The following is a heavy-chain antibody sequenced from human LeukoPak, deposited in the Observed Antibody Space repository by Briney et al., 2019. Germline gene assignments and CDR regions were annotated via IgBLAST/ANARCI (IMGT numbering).Heavy chain of an antibody. CDR2: INPNSGGT. Sequence: ASVKVSCTASGYTFTGYYMHWVRQAPGQGPEWMGWINPNSGGTNYAQKFQGWVTMTRDTSISTAYMELSRLRSDDTAVYYCARGGNSSSWYYFDYWGQGTLVTVSS. CDR1: GYTFTGYY. CDR3: ARGGNSSSWYYFDY. D-gene: IGHD6-13*01. V-gene: IGHV1-2*04. J-gene: IGHJ4*02.